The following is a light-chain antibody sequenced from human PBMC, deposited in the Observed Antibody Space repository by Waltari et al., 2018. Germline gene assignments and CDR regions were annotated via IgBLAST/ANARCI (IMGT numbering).Light chain of an antibody. CDR1: QSIANH. V-gene: IGKV3-15*01. CDR2: GAS. CDR3: QQYSTWPRVT. Sequence: EIVMTQSPATLSVSPGERATLSCRARQSIANHITWYQQKPGQPLRLRIYGASNRATDIPSRFSASSSGRDFTHTISSLHSESFVVDYCQQYSTWPRVTFGGGTKVEIK. J-gene: IGKJ4*02.